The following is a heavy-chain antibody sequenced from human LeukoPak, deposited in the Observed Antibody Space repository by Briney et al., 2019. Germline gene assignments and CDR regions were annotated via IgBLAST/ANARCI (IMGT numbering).Heavy chain of an antibody. CDR2: ISYGGTNK. D-gene: IGHD4-17*01. V-gene: IGHV3-30*18. CDR1: GFTFSSYG. J-gene: IGHJ4*02. CDR3: AKDLNYYGDFLDY. Sequence: GGSLRLSCAASGFTFSSYGMHWVRQAPGKGLEWVAVISYGGTNKYYADSVKGRFTISRDNSKNTLYLQMNSLRAEDTAVYYCAKDLNYYGDFLDYWGQGTLVTVSS.